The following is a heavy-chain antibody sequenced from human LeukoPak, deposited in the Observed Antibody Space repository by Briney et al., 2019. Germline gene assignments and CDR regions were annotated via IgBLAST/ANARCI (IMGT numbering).Heavy chain of an antibody. J-gene: IGHJ3*02. V-gene: IGHV3-7*01. CDR1: GFTFSSYW. Sequence: GGSLRLSCAASGFTFSSYWMSWVRQAPGKGLEWVANIKQDGSEKYYVDSVKGRFTISRDNAKNSLYLQMNSLRAEDTAVYYCARDPLKQWLVGYAFDIWGQGTMVTVSS. CDR3: ARDPLKQWLVGYAFDI. CDR2: IKQDGSEK. D-gene: IGHD6-19*01.